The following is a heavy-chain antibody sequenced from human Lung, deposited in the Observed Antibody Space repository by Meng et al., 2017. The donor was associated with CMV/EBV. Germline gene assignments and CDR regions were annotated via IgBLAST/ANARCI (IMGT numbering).Heavy chain of an antibody. Sequence: ASVKVSXKASGYTFTSYGISWVRQDPGQGLEWMGWISAYNGNTNYAQKLQGRVTMTTDTSTSTAYMELRSLTSDDTAVYYCARQYYDFWSGYGNWFGYYYGMDVWGQGTTVTVSS. J-gene: IGHJ6*02. CDR1: GYTFTSYG. V-gene: IGHV1-18*01. CDR3: ARQYYDFWSGYGNWFGYYYGMDV. D-gene: IGHD3-3*01. CDR2: ISAYNGNT.